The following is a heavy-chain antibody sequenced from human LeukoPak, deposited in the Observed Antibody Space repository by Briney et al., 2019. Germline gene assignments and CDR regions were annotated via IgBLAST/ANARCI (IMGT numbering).Heavy chain of an antibody. CDR3: ARYPDCSGDNCPSPRNWFDP. V-gene: IGHV7-4-1*02. Sequence: ASVKVSCKASGYTFTRYPMNWVRQAPGQGLESMGWINTNTGNPTYAQGFTGRFVFSLDTSVSTAYLQISSLKAEDTAVHYCARYPDCSGDNCPSPRNWFDPWGQGTLVTVSS. D-gene: IGHD2-15*01. CDR2: INTNTGNP. J-gene: IGHJ5*02. CDR1: GYTFTRYP.